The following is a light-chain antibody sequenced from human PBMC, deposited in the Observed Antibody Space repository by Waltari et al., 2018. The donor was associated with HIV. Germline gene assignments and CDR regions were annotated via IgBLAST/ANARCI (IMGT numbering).Light chain of an antibody. J-gene: IGLJ1*01. CDR2: RNN. V-gene: IGLV1-47*01. CDR1: SSNIGSNY. CDR3: AAWDGRRGV. Sequence: QSVLTQPPSASGTPGQRVTISCSGSSSNIGSNYVYWYQQLPGTAPKLLIYRNNQRPSGVPDRFSGSKSGTSASLAISGLRSEDEADYYFAAWDGRRGVFGTGTKVTVL.